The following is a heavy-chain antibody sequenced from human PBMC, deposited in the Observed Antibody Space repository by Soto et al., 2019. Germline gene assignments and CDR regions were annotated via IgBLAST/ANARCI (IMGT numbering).Heavy chain of an antibody. Sequence: SGPTVVNPTQTLTLTCTFSGFSLSTSGVGVGWIRQPPGKALEWLALIYWNDDKRYSPSLKSRLTITKDTSKNQVVLTMTNMDPVDTATYYCAQMTYYYGSGSYYYWGQGTLVTVSS. J-gene: IGHJ4*02. CDR3: AQMTYYYGSGSYYY. CDR1: GFSLSTSGVG. V-gene: IGHV2-5*01. CDR2: IYWNDDK. D-gene: IGHD3-10*01.